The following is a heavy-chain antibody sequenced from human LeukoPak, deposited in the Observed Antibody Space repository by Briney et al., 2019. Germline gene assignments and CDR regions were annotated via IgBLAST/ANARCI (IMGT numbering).Heavy chain of an antibody. CDR2: IYYSGST. CDR3: ARPPQQPTSRSGRWLFPFDY. V-gene: IGHV4-39*01. Sequence: PSETLSLTCTVPGGSISSSSYYWGWIRQPPGKGLEWIGSIYYSGSTYYNPSLKSRVTISVDTSKNQFSLKLSSVTAADTAVYYCARPPQQPTSRSGRWLFPFDYWGQGTLVTVSS. D-gene: IGHD3-22*01. J-gene: IGHJ4*02. CDR1: GGSISSSSYY.